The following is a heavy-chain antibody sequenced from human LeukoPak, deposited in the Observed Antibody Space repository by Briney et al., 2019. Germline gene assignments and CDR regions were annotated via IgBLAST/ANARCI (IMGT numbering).Heavy chain of an antibody. V-gene: IGHV3-43D*03. CDR2: ISWDGGST. CDR3: AKDASSGWYSSLFFDY. Sequence: GGSLRLSCAASGFTFNNYWMHWVRQAPGKGLEWVSLISWDGGSTYYADSVKGRFTISRDNSKNSLYLQMNSLRAEDTALYYCAKDASSGWYSSLFFDYWGQGTLVTVSS. CDR1: GFTFNNYW. D-gene: IGHD6-19*01. J-gene: IGHJ4*02.